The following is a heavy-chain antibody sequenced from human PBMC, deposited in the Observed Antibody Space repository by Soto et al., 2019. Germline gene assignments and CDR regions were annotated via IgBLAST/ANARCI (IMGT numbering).Heavy chain of an antibody. D-gene: IGHD3-10*01. Sequence: QVQLVQSGAEVKKPGSSVNVSCKASGGTFNNHLISWVRQAHGQGLEWMGTIIPLFGTLNYAQKLQGRVILSADRSTSTAYMELSSLRSDDTAVYYCASGSLYGSGSYPVDYWGQGTLVTVSS. V-gene: IGHV1-69*08. CDR3: ASGSLYGSGSYPVDY. J-gene: IGHJ4*01. CDR2: IIPLFGTL. CDR1: GGTFNNHL.